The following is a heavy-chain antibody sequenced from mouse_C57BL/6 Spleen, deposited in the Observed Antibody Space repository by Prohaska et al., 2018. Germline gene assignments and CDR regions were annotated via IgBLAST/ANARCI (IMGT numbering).Heavy chain of an antibody. D-gene: IGHD2-1*01. J-gene: IGHJ1*03. CDR2: INSDGSAI. CDR1: GFTFSGFW. Sequence: EVQLLETGGGLVQPGGSRGLSGEGSGFTFSGFWMSWGRQTPGKILEWIGDINSDGSAINYAPSIKDRFTIFRDNDKSTMYQQMSNVRSEDTATYFCMRYGNYWYFDVWGTGTTVTVSS. V-gene: IGHV11-2*01. CDR3: MRYGNYWYFDV.